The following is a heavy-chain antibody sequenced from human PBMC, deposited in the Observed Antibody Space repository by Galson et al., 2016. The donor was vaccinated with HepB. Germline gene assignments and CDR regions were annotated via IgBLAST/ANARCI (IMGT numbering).Heavy chain of an antibody. J-gene: IGHJ4*02. Sequence: ETLSLTCTVSGGSISSYYWSWIRQPPGKGLEWIGYIYYSGSTNHNPSLKSRVTISVDTSKNQFSLKLSSVTAADTAVYYCARGDLLYLDYWGQGTLVTVSS. V-gene: IGHV4-59*01. CDR3: ARGDLLYLDY. CDR1: GGSISSYY. CDR2: IYYSGST. D-gene: IGHD1-26*01.